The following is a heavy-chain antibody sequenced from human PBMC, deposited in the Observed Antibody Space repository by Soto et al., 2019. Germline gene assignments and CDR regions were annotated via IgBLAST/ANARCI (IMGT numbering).Heavy chain of an antibody. V-gene: IGHV1-18*04. CDR1: GYTFTSYG. CDR3: ARLDRKLTTYYYDSSGYNY. J-gene: IGHJ4*02. D-gene: IGHD3-22*01. Sequence: ASLKVSCKASGYTFTSYGISWVRQAPGQGLEWMGWISAYNGNTNYAQKLQGRVTMTTDTYTSTAYMELRSLRSDDTAVYYCARLDRKLTTYYYDSSGYNYWGQGTLVTVSS. CDR2: ISAYNGNT.